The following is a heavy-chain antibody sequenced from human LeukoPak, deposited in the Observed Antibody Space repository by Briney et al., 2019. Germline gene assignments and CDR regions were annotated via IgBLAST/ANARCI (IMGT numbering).Heavy chain of an antibody. Sequence: GGSLRLSCAASGFTFSSYWMSWVRQAPGKGLEWVANIKQDGSEKYYVDSVKGRFTISRDNAKNSLYLQMNSLRAEDTAVYYCAREDSNYYGSGSFDYWGQGTLVTVSS. CDR1: GFTFSSYW. CDR3: AREDSNYYGSGSFDY. CDR2: IKQDGSEK. D-gene: IGHD3-10*01. V-gene: IGHV3-7*01. J-gene: IGHJ4*02.